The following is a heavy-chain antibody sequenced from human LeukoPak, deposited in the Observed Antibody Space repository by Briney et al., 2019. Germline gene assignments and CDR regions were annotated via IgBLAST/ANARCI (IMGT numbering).Heavy chain of an antibody. Sequence: QTGGSLRLSCAASGFTFSSYAMSWVRQAPGKGLEWVSAISGSGVSTYYADSVKVRFTISRDNSKNTLYLQMNSLRAEDTAVYYCAKGGSWYYFDYWGQGTLVTVSS. J-gene: IGHJ4*02. CDR1: GFTFSSYA. D-gene: IGHD6-13*01. CDR3: AKGGSWYYFDY. V-gene: IGHV3-23*01. CDR2: ISGSGVST.